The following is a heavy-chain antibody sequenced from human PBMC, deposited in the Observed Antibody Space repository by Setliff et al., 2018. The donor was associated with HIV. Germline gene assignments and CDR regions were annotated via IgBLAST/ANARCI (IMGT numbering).Heavy chain of an antibody. CDR3: ARRIYGNNPYFDY. CDR1: GYSITSVYY. J-gene: IGHJ4*02. Sequence: SETLSLTCAVSGYSITSVYYWGWIRQPPGKGLEWIGSIYHNGITYYNPSLKSRVTISVDTSQNQFSLKLSSVTAADTAIYYCARRIYGNNPYFDYWNQGTLVTVSS. CDR2: IYHNGIT. V-gene: IGHV4-38-2*01. D-gene: IGHD4-17*01.